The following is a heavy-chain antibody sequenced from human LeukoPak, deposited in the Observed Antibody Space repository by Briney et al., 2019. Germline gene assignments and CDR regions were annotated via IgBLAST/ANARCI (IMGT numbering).Heavy chain of an antibody. J-gene: IGHJ4*02. D-gene: IGHD3-22*01. CDR1: GFTFSDYY. CDR3: ARVRSSGSPLDY. CDR2: ISSSGSNR. Sequence: PGGSLRLSCAASGFTFSDYYMSWIRQAPGKGLEWVSYISSSGSNRHYADSVKGRFTISRDNAKNSLYLQMNSLRAEDTAVYYCARVRSSGSPLDYWGQGTLVTVSS. V-gene: IGHV3-11*01.